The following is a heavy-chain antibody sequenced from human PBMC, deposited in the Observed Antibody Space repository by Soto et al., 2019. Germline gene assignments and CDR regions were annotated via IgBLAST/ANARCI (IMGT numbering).Heavy chain of an antibody. J-gene: IGHJ4*02. Sequence: QITLKESGPTLVKPTQTLTLNCTLSGFSLSTSGVGVGWIRQPPGKALEWLALIYWDDDKRYSPFLKSRLTITKDTSKNQVVLTLTNMDPVDTATYYCAHKGDGYRGFKYWGQGTLVTVSS. D-gene: IGHD5-12*01. V-gene: IGHV2-5*02. CDR2: IYWDDDK. CDR1: GFSLSTSGVG. CDR3: AHKGDGYRGFKY.